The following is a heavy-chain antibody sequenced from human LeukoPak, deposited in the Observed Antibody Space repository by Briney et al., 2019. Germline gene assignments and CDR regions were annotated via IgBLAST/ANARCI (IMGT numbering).Heavy chain of an antibody. V-gene: IGHV1-18*01. J-gene: IGHJ3*01. CDR1: GYTFTSYG. Sequence: ASVTVSCKATGYTFTSYGFSWVRQAPGHGLEWMGWISAYNGNTNYAHKLHGRVTMTTDTSTSTDDIALKSLIYDDTAGHYYARDDYDCSSYPVDRGALDFWGQGTMVTVSS. CDR3: ARDDYDCSSYPVDRGALDF. CDR2: ISAYNGNT. D-gene: IGHD3-22*01.